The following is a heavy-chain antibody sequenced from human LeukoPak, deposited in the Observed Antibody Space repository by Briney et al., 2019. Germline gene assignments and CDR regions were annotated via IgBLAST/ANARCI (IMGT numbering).Heavy chain of an antibody. V-gene: IGHV4-30-2*01. CDR3: ARDYYDSSGYYSGFDY. D-gene: IGHD3-22*01. CDR1: GPSIISVRYS. CDR2: IYHSGST. Sequence: SHTLSLTFSLSGPSIISVRYSWGWIRHPPRKCLEWIGYIYHSGSTYYNPSLKSRVTISVDRSKNQFSMKLSSVTAADTAVYYCARDYYDSSGYYSGFDYWGQGTLVTVSS. J-gene: IGHJ4*02.